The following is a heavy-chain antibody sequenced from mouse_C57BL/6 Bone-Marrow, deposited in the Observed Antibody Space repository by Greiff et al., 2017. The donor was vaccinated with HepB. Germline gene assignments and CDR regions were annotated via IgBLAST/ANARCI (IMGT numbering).Heavy chain of an antibody. CDR1: GYTFTSYW. CDR3: ARRIYYSYAWGFDV. V-gene: IGHV1-64*01. Sequence: QVQLQQPGAELVKPGASVKLSCKASGYTFTSYWMHWVKQRPGQGLEWIGMIHPNSGSTNYNEKFKSKATLTVDKSSSTAYMQLSSLTSEDSAVYYCARRIYYSYAWGFDVWGTGTTVTVSS. D-gene: IGHD2-12*01. CDR2: IHPNSGST. J-gene: IGHJ1*03.